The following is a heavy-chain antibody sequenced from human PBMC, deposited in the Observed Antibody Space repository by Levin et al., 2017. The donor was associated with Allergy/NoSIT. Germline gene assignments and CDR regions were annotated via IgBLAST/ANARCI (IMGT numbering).Heavy chain of an antibody. Sequence: PSETLSLTCAVSGGSISSGGYSWSWIRQPPGKGLEWIGYIYHSGSTYYNPSLKSRVTISVDRSKNQFSLKLSSVTAADTAVYYCARAGGDYAIEYGMDVWGQGTTVTVSS. CDR2: IYHSGST. V-gene: IGHV4-30-2*01. CDR3: ARAGGDYAIEYGMDV. CDR1: GGSISSGGYS. J-gene: IGHJ6*02. D-gene: IGHD4-17*01.